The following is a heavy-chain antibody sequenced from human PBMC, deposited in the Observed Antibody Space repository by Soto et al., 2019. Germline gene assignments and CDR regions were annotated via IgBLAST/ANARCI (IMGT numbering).Heavy chain of an antibody. CDR1: GGSFSGYY. D-gene: IGHD3-10*01. Sequence: SETLSLTCAVYGGSFSGYYRSWIRQPPGKGLEWIGEINHSGSTNYNPSLKSRVTISVDTSKNQFSLKLSSVTAADTAVYYCARVKPGYYGSGSYYNRKLYFDYWGQGTRVTSPQ. J-gene: IGHJ4*02. V-gene: IGHV4-34*01. CDR2: INHSGST. CDR3: ARVKPGYYGSGSYYNRKLYFDY.